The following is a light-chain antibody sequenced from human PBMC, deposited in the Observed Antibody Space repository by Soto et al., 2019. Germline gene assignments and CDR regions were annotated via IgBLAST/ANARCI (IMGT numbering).Light chain of an antibody. CDR3: QQCDNWPRT. CDR1: QSVSSD. J-gene: IGKJ1*01. CDR2: GAS. V-gene: IGKV3-15*01. Sequence: EIVMTQSPATLSVSPGERATLSCRASQSVSSDLAWYQQKPGQAPRLLIYGASTRATGIQARFSGSGSGTESTLTISSLQSEDFAVYYCQQCDNWPRTFGQGTKVEIK.